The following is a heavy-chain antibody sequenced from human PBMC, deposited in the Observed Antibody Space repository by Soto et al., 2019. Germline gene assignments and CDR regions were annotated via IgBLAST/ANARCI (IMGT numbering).Heavy chain of an antibody. D-gene: IGHD3-10*01. Sequence: ASVKVSFKSSGYTFTSYGMSWVRQAPGQGLEWMGWINPNSGGTNYAQKFQGWVTMTRDTSISTAYMELSRLRSDDTAVYYCARGTITMVRGALYYFDYWGQGTLVTVSS. V-gene: IGHV1-2*04. CDR1: GYTFTSYG. CDR3: ARGTITMVRGALYYFDY. J-gene: IGHJ4*02. CDR2: INPNSGGT.